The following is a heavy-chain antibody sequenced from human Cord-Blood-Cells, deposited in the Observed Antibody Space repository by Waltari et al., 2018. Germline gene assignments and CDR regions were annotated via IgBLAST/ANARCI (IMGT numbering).Heavy chain of an antibody. Sequence: EVQLLESGGGLVQPGGSLRLSCAASGFTFSSYAMSWVRQAPGKGLESVSAISGSGGSTYYADSVKGRFTISRDNSKNTLYLQMNSLRAEDTAVYYCAKEGRTTVTTRGAFDYWGQGTLVTVSS. J-gene: IGHJ4*02. V-gene: IGHV3-23*01. D-gene: IGHD4-17*01. CDR2: ISGSGGST. CDR3: AKEGRTTVTTRGAFDY. CDR1: GFTFSSYA.